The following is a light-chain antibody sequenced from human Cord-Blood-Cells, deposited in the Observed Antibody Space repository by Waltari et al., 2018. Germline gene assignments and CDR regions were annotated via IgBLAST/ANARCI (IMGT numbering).Light chain of an antibody. CDR1: QSISSY. CDR3: QRRYSTSCT. J-gene: IGKJ2*02. CDR2: AAS. Sequence: IQMTQTSYSLSPLVGDRVTITCRASQSISSYLNWYQQKPGKAPKLLIYAASSLQSGVPTRICSIGSGTDFTVAIRILQPKQWYTRRGQRRYSTSCTFGQGTKLEIK. V-gene: IGKV1-39*01.